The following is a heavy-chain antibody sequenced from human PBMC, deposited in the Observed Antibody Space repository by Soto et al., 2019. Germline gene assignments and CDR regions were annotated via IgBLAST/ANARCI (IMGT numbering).Heavy chain of an antibody. CDR2: IYYNGRT. J-gene: IGHJ5*02. D-gene: IGHD3-3*01. Sequence: QVQLQESGPGLVKPSQTLSLTCTVSGDSISSGGFYWSWIRQLPGKVLEWIGYIYYNGRTYYNPSLESRVAISVDTSKNQFSLKLSSMTAADTAIYYCASDALRFLEWPVLGTWGQGTLVPVSS. CDR3: ASDALRFLEWPVLGT. V-gene: IGHV4-31*03. CDR1: GDSISSGGFY.